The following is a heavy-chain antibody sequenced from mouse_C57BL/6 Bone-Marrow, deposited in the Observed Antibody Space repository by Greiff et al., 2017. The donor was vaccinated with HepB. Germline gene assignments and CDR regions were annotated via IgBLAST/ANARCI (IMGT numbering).Heavy chain of an antibody. D-gene: IGHD2-5*01. V-gene: IGHV1-54*01. CDR1: GYAFTNYL. CDR3: ARQVYSNYPDY. J-gene: IGHJ2*01. CDR2: INPGSGGT. Sequence: VQLQESGAELVRPGTSVKVSCKASGYAFTNYLIEWVKQRPGQGLEWIGVINPGSGGTNYNEKFKGKATLTADKSSSTAYMQLSSLTSEDSAVYFCARQVYSNYPDYWGQGTTLTVSS.